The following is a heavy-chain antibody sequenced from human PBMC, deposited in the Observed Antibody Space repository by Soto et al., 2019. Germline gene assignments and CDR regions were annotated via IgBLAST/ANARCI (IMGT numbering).Heavy chain of an antibody. J-gene: IGHJ4*02. V-gene: IGHV3-23*01. CDR1: GLTFRTYA. D-gene: IGHD2-15*01. CDR2: ISGSGGST. CDR3: AKLTCSGGSCYFDY. Sequence: EVQLLESGGGLVQPGGSLRLSCAAPGLTFRTYAMTWVRQAPGKGLEWVSIISGSGGSTYYADSVKGRFTVSRDNSKNTLYVRMNSLRAEDTAVYYCAKLTCSGGSCYFDYWGQGTPVTVSS.